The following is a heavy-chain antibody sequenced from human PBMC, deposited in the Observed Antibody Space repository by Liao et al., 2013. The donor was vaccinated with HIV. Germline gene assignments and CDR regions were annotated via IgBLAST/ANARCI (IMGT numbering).Heavy chain of an antibody. CDR3: ARGKPDYFDY. CDR1: GGSISSYS. CDR2: ISSTGNT. Sequence: QVHLDESGPGLVKPSETLSLTCSVSGGSISSYSWSWLRQTAGRRLEWIGRISSTGNTHYNPSLESRVTMSIDTSRNKFSLILSSLSAADTAVYYCARGKPDYFDYWGRGNPRSPSPQ. V-gene: IGHV4-4*07. D-gene: IGHD1-14*01. J-gene: IGHJ4*02.